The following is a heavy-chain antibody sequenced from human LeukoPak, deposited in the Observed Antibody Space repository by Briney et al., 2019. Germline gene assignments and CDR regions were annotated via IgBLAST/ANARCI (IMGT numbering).Heavy chain of an antibody. D-gene: IGHD6-6*01. CDR1: GGSISSGGYY. CDR2: IYYSGST. V-gene: IGHV4-31*03. J-gene: IGHJ2*01. Sequence: PSQTLSLTCTVSGGSISSGGYYWSWIHQHPGKGLEWIGYIYYSGSTYYNPSLRSRVTISVDTSKNQFSLKLSSVTAADTAVYYCARVSRAARKGYFDLWGRGTLVTVSS. CDR3: ARVSRAARKGYFDL.